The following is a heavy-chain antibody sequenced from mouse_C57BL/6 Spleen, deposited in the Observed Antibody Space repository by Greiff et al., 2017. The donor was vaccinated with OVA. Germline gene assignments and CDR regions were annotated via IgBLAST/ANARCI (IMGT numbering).Heavy chain of an antibody. Sequence: EVMLVESGGGLVKPGGSLKLSCAASGFTFSDYGMHWVRQAPEKGLEWVAYISSGSSTIYYADTVKGRFTISRDNAKNTLFLQKTGLRSEDTAMYYCARQDGAAWFAYWGQGTLVTVSA. D-gene: IGHD1-1*02. V-gene: IGHV5-17*01. CDR3: ARQDGAAWFAY. J-gene: IGHJ3*01. CDR1: GFTFSDYG. CDR2: ISSGSSTI.